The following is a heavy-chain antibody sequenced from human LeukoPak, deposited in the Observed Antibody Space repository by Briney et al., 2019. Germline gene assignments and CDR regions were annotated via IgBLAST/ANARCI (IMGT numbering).Heavy chain of an antibody. D-gene: IGHD3-22*01. CDR2: ISSNGGST. V-gene: IGHV3-64*01. J-gene: IGHJ1*01. Sequence: GGSLRLSCAASGFTFSTYATHWVRQAPGKGLEYVSAISSNGGSTYYANSVKGRFTISRDNSKNTLYLQMGSLRAEDMAVYYCARGRWDYDSSGYYHLQHWGQGTLVTVSS. CDR1: GFTFSTYA. CDR3: ARGRWDYDSSGYYHLQH.